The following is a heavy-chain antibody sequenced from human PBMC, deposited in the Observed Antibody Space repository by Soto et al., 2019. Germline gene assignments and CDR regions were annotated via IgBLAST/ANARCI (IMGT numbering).Heavy chain of an antibody. CDR3: ARDPGDIVVVVAVSDWYYYGMDV. V-gene: IGHV1-3*01. J-gene: IGHJ6*02. Sequence: GASVKVSCKASGYTFTGYAMHWVRQAPGQRLEWMGRINAGNGNTNYAQKLQGRVTMTTDTSTSTAYMELRSLRSDDTAVYYCARDPGDIVVVVAVSDWYYYGMDVWGQGTTVTVSS. D-gene: IGHD2-15*01. CDR1: GYTFTGYA. CDR2: INAGNGNT.